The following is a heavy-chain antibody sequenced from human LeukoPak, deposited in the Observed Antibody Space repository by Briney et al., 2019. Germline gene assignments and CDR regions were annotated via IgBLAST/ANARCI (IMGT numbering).Heavy chain of an antibody. J-gene: IGHJ3*02. V-gene: IGHV3-30-3*01. D-gene: IGHD4-17*01. CDR2: ISYDGSNK. Sequence: HPGGSLRLSCAASGFTFSSYAMHWVRQAPGKGLEWVAVISYDGSNKYYADSVKGRFTTSRDNSKNTLYLQMNSLRAEDTAVYYCAKEKYGDYGRDAFDIWGQGTMVTVSS. CDR3: AKEKYGDYGRDAFDI. CDR1: GFTFSSYA.